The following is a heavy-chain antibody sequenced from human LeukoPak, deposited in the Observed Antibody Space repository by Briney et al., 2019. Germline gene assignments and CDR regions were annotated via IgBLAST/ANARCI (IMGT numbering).Heavy chain of an antibody. CDR3: ERVGDRSGSSFLFKRGKYTYYYYMDV. D-gene: IGHD3-10*01. V-gene: IGHV3-21*01. CDR2: ISSSSSYI. J-gene: IGHJ6*03. CDR1: GLTFSDNY. Sequence: NTGESLRLSCGASGLTFSDNYMTWVRQAPGQGHAWVSSISSSSSYIYHAHSVKDRFTISRDNAKNSLYLQMNSLRAEDTAVYYCERVGDRSGSSFLFKRGKYTYYYYMDVWDKGTTVTISS.